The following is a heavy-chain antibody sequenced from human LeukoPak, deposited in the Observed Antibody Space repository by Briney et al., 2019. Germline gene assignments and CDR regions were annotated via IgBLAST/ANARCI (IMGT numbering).Heavy chain of an antibody. D-gene: IGHD1-26*01. Sequence: ASVKVSCKASGYTFTSYDINWVPQATGEGLEWMGWMKPNSGKTGYAQKFQGRVTITRNTPISTAYMELSSLRSEDTAVYYCAGWDYVAPWEYWGQGTLVTVSS. V-gene: IGHV1-8*01. CDR1: GYTFTSYD. CDR2: MKPNSGKT. J-gene: IGHJ4*02. CDR3: AGWDYVAPWEY.